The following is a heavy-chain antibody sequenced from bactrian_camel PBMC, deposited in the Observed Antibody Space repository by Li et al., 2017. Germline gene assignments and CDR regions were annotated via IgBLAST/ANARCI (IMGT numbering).Heavy chain of an antibody. J-gene: IGHJ6*01. CDR2: IYSDGSRE. CDR3: AKVKYGGSWYWDFWDFCY. CDR1: GFTFSSYS. V-gene: IGHV3S6*01. Sequence: HVQLVESGGGLVQPGGSLTLSCAASGFTFSSYSMYWVRQAPGKGLEWVSSIYSDGSREVYSSFVKGRFAISKDNAENTVYLQMNSLKSEDTALYYCAKVKYGGSWYWDFWDFCYWGQGTQVTVS. D-gene: IGHD6*01.